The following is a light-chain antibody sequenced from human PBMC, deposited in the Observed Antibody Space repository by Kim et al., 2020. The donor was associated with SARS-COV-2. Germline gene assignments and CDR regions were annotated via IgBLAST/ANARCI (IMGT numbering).Light chain of an antibody. CDR1: QSVSRY. V-gene: IGKV3-15*01. Sequence: EIVMTQSPATLSVSPGERATLSCRASQSVSRYLAWYQQKPGQSPRLLIYGASTRATGIPARFSGIGSGTEFTLTISSLQSEDFAVYYCQQYNNWYTFGQGTKLEI. CDR2: GAS. CDR3: QQYNNWYT. J-gene: IGKJ2*01.